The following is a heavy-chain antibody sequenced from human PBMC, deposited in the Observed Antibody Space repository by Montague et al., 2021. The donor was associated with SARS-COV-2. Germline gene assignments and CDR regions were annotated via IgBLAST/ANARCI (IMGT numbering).Heavy chain of an antibody. J-gene: IGHJ4*02. D-gene: IGHD4-17*01. CDR3: VRTPHGDYSVLCDY. V-gene: IGHV2-70*01. CDR2: XXWHDDK. Sequence: PALVKPTQTLTLTCTFFGFSLTTSGMCVRWIRQSPGKALEWLALXXWHDDKYYSTSLKARLTISKDTSKSQVFLTMTNMDPLDTATYYCVRTPHGDYSVLCDYWGQGILVTVSP. CDR1: GFSLTTSGMC.